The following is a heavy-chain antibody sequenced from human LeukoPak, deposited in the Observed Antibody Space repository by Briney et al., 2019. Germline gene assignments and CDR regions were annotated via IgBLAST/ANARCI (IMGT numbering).Heavy chain of an antibody. CDR3: ASEYSYGRFDY. CDR1: GFTFSSHS. D-gene: IGHD5-18*01. Sequence: GGSLRLSCAASGFTFSSHSMNWVRQAPGKGPEWVSSITSSSFNIYYADSVKGRFTISRDNAKNSLYLQMNSLRAEDTAVYYCASEYSYGRFDYWGQGTLVTVSS. V-gene: IGHV3-21*01. J-gene: IGHJ4*02. CDR2: ITSSSFNI.